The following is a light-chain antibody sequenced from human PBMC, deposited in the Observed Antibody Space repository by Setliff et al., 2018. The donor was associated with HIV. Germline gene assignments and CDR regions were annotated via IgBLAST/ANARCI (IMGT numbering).Light chain of an antibody. V-gene: IGLV2-14*03. CDR3: NSYTSRSTFI. CDR1: TSDIGGYNF. CDR2: AVT. J-gene: IGLJ2*01. Sequence: ALTQPASLSGSPGQSITISCTGTTSDIGGYNFVSWYQQHPGKAPKLLIYAVTKRPSGVSARFSASKSGNTASLTISGLQDEDEADYYCNSYTSRSTFIFGGGTKVTVL.